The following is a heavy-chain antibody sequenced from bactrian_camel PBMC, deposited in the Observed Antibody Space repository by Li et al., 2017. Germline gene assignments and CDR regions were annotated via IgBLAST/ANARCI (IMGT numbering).Heavy chain of an antibody. Sequence: LVESGGDLVQPGGSLRLSCAASAFISSSYWMYWVRQAPGKGLEWVSAINSGGGSTYYADSVKGQFTISRDNANVYLQMTSLKTEDTAAYYCAVGYGGTLPDAFDYWGQGTQVTVS. CDR3: AVGYGGTLPDAFDY. V-gene: IGHV3S25*01. CDR1: AFISSSYW. J-gene: IGHJ6*01. D-gene: IGHD2*01. CDR2: INSGGGST.